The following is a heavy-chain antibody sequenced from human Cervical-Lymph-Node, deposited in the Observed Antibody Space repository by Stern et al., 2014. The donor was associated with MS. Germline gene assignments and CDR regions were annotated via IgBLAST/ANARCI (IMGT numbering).Heavy chain of an antibody. D-gene: IGHD2-21*01. J-gene: IGHJ3*01. Sequence: QLQLQESGSGQAKPSQTLSLTCAVSGGSISSGGSSWNWIRQPTGTGLEWVGFIYHSGSNYYNPSLKGRVFISVDKYKNLFALNQRSVTAADTAVYYCARGGVIYTQDRNGFDVWGQGTMVTVSS. CDR3: ARGGVIYTQDRNGFDV. CDR1: GGSISSGGSS. CDR2: IYHSGSN. V-gene: IGHV4-30-2*01.